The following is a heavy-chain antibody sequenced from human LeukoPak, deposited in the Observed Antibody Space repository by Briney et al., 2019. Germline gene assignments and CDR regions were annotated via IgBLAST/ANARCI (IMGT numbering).Heavy chain of an antibody. J-gene: IGHJ4*02. CDR1: GGSFSGYY. Sequence: PSETLSLTCAVYGGSFSGYYGSWIRQPPGKGLEWIGEINHSGSTNYNPSLKSRVTISVDTSKNQFSLKLSSVTAADTDVYYCARGEGPYSNYGYWGQGTLVTVSS. CDR2: INHSGST. CDR3: ARGEGPYSNYGY. V-gene: IGHV4-34*01. D-gene: IGHD4-11*01.